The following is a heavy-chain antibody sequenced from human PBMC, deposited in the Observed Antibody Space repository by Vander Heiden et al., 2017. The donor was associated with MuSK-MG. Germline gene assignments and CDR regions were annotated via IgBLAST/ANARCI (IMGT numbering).Heavy chain of an antibody. CDR1: GGSFSGYY. V-gene: IGHV4-34*01. CDR2: INHSGST. Sequence: QVQLQQWGAGLLKPSETLSLPCAVYGGSFSGYYWSWIRQPPGKGLEWIGEINHSGSTNYNPSRKSRVTISVDTSKNQFSLKLSSVTAADTAVYYCARGRANDYGGNRYFDYWGQGTLVTVSS. J-gene: IGHJ4*02. D-gene: IGHD4-17*01. CDR3: ARGRANDYGGNRYFDY.